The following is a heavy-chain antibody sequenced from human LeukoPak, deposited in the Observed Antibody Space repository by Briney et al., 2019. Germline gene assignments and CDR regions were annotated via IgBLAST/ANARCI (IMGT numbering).Heavy chain of an antibody. J-gene: IGHJ6*02. Sequence: ASVKVSCKASGYTFTGYYMHWVRQAPGQGLEWMGWINPNSGGTNYAQKFQGRVTMTRDTSISTAYMELSRLRSDDTAVYYCARDLDCGSTSCYTSDYYYYYGMDVWGQGTTVTVSS. V-gene: IGHV1-2*02. CDR3: ARDLDCGSTSCYTSDYYYYYGMDV. CDR1: GYTFTGYY. D-gene: IGHD2-2*02. CDR2: INPNSGGT.